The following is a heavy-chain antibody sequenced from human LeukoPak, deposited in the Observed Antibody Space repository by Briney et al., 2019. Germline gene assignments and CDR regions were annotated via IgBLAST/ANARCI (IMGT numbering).Heavy chain of an antibody. CDR3: ANVVVPAAMLGEYYYYYYGMDV. J-gene: IGHJ6*02. Sequence: GGSLRLSCAASGFTFSSYAMSWVRQAPGKGLEWVSAISGSGGSTYYADSVKGRFTISRDNSKNTLYLQMNSLRAEDTAVYYCANVVVPAAMLGEYYYYYYGMDVWGQGTTVTVSS. D-gene: IGHD2-2*01. V-gene: IGHV3-23*01. CDR2: ISGSGGST. CDR1: GFTFSSYA.